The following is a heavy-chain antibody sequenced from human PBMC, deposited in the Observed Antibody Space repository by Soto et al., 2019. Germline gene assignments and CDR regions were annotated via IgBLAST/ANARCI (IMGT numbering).Heavy chain of an antibody. CDR3: AGGNSNGYFDY. Sequence: EVQLVESGGGLVQPGGSLRLSCAASGFTVGSNYMFWVRQAPGKGLEWVSTIYSGGGTYYADSVKGRFTISRDNPKNTLYLQMNSLRAEDTAVYYCAGGNSNGYFDYWGQRTLVTVSS. J-gene: IGHJ4*02. CDR2: IYSGGGT. V-gene: IGHV3-66*01. CDR1: GFTVGSNY. D-gene: IGHD5-18*01.